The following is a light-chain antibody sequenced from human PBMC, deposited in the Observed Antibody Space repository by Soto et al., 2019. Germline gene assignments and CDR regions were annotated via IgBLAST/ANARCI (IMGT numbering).Light chain of an antibody. CDR2: STN. V-gene: IGLV8-61*01. Sequence: QTVVTQEPSLSVSPGGTVTLTCGLRSGSVSTSYYPTWYQQTPGQAPRTLIYSTNTRSSGVPDRFSGSILGNKAALTITGAQADDEAHYYCVLYMGSGVWVFGGGTKVTVL. J-gene: IGLJ3*02. CDR1: SGSVSTSYY. CDR3: VLYMGSGVWV.